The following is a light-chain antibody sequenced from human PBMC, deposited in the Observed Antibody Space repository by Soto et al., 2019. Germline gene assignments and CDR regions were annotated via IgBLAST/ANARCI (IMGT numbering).Light chain of an antibody. V-gene: IGKV1-12*01. J-gene: IGKJ4*01. CDR2: AAS. CDR3: QQANSLPLT. CDR1: QGISGW. Sequence: DIQMTQSPSSVSASVGDRVTITCRASQGISGWLAWYQQQPGKGPKLLISAASTLQTGVPSRFSGSGCATDFTLTISTLQPEEFATYYCQQANSLPLTFGGGTKVEIK.